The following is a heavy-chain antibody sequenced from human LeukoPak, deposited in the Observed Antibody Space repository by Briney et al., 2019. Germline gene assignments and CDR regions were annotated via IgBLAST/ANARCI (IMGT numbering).Heavy chain of an antibody. CDR2: ISNSGSSM. V-gene: IGHV3-11*01. CDR3: ARVQRGYDSSGFYYYYYMDV. Sequence: GGSLRLSCAASGFSFSDFYMSWIRQAPGKGLEWVSYISNSGSSMYYADSVRGRFTISRDNAKNSLYLQMSSLRAEDTAVFYCARVQRGYDSSGFYYYYYMDVWGKGTTVTVSS. CDR1: GFSFSDFY. D-gene: IGHD3-22*01. J-gene: IGHJ6*03.